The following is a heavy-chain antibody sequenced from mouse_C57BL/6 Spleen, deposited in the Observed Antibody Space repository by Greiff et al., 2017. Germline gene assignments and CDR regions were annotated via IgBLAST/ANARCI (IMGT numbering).Heavy chain of an antibody. V-gene: IGHV1-64*01. CDR2: IHPNSGRT. D-gene: IGHD4-1*01. CDR1: GYTFTSSW. CDR3: ARWETGTGFAY. Sequence: QVQLQQPGAELVKPGASVKLSCKASGYTFTSSWMHWVKQRPGQGLEWIGMIHPNSGRTNYNEKFKSKATLNVDKSSSTAYMQLSSLTSEDSAVYYCARWETGTGFAYWGQGTLVTVSA. J-gene: IGHJ3*01.